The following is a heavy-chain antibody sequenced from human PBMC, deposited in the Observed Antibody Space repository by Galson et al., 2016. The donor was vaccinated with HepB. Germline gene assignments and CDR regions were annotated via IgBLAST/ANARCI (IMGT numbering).Heavy chain of an antibody. CDR3: ARERNYYDSSGYYYDYFDY. J-gene: IGHJ4*02. CDR1: GFTFSSYS. CDR2: ISSSGSYI. D-gene: IGHD3-22*01. Sequence: SLRLSCAASGFTFSSYSMNWVRQAPGKGLEWVSSISSSGSYIYYTDSLKGRFTISRDNAKNSLYLQMNSLRAEDTAVYYCARERNYYDSSGYYYDYFDYWGQGTLVTVSS. V-gene: IGHV3-21*01.